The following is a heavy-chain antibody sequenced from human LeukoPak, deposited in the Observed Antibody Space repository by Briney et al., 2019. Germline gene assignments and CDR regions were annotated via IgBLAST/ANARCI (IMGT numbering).Heavy chain of an antibody. CDR2: IWYDGSNK. CDR1: GFTFSSYG. J-gene: IGHJ4*02. D-gene: IGHD7-27*01. CDR3: AKEGLTGDYFDY. V-gene: IGHV3-33*06. Sequence: GRSLRLSCAASGFTFSSYGMHWVRQAPGKGLEWVAVIWYDGSNKYYADSVRGRFTISRDNSKNTLYLQMNSLRAEDTAVYYCAKEGLTGDYFDYWGQGTLVTLSS.